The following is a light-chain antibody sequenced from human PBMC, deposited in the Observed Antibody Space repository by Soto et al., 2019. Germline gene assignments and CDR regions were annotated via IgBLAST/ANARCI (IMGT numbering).Light chain of an antibody. CDR3: QQYGSTPHT. Sequence: EIVLTQSPGTLSLSPGERATLSCRASQSVRSNCLAWYQQKPGQAPRLLIYGASSRATGIPDRFSGSGSGTDFTLTISRLEPEDFAVYYCQQYGSTPHTFGQGTQVEIK. J-gene: IGKJ2*01. CDR1: QSVRSNC. CDR2: GAS. V-gene: IGKV3-20*01.